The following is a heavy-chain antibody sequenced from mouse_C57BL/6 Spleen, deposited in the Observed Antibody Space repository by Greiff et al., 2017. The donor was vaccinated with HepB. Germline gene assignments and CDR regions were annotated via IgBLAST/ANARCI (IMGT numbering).Heavy chain of an antibody. CDR3: ASPASSGYEAWFAY. J-gene: IGHJ3*01. Sequence: EVKLVESGGGLVQPGGSLSLSCAASGFTFTDYYMSWVRQPPGKALEWLGFIRNKANGYTTEYSASVKGRFTISRDNSQSILYLQMNALRAEDSATYYCASPASSGYEAWFAYWGQGTLVTVSA. D-gene: IGHD3-2*02. CDR2: IRNKANGYTT. V-gene: IGHV7-3*01. CDR1: GFTFTDYY.